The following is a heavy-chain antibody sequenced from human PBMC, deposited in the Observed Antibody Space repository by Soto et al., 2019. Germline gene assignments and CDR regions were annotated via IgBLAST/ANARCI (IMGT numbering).Heavy chain of an antibody. CDR1: GGSISSSY. V-gene: IGHV4-59*01. J-gene: IGHJ5*02. CDR2: TYYSGST. Sequence: SETLSLTXTVSGGSISSSYWSWLRQPPGKGLEWIGYTYYSGSTNYNPSVKSRVTISVDTSKNQFSLKLSSVTAADTAVYYCARDPSTVRRGGWFDPWGQGTLVTVSS. CDR3: ARDPSTVRRGGWFDP. D-gene: IGHD3-10*01.